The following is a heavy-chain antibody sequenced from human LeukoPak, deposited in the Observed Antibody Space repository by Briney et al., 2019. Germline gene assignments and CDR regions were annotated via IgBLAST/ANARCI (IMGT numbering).Heavy chain of an antibody. J-gene: IGHJ5*02. V-gene: IGHV4-30-2*01. CDR1: GGSISSGGYY. D-gene: IGHD4-11*01. CDR3: ARDSPSSTPWFDP. Sequence: PSETLSLTCTVSGGSISSGGYYWSWLRQPPGKGLEWIGYIYHSGSTYYNPSLKSRVTISVDRSKNQFSLKLSSVTAADTAVYYCARDSPSSTPWFDPWGQGTLVTVSS. CDR2: IYHSGST.